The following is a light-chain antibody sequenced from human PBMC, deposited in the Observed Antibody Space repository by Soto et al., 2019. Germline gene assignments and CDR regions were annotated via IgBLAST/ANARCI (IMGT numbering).Light chain of an antibody. CDR1: QSVTFY. CDR2: ETS. V-gene: IGKV3-11*01. CDR3: QQRGTWPPT. Sequence: EIVLTQSPATLSLSPGQRATLSCRASQSVTFYLAWYQQKPGQAPRLLIYETSNRATGIPARFSGSGSGTEFTLTISSLEPGDFAVYYCQQRGTWPPTFGQGTKLELK. J-gene: IGKJ2*01.